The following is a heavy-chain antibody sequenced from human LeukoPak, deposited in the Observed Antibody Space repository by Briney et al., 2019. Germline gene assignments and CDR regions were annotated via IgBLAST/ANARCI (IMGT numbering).Heavy chain of an antibody. CDR2: IYYSGST. J-gene: IGHJ4*02. Sequence: SETLSLTCTVSGGSISGISYSWGWIRQPPGRGLEWIGSIYYSGSTYYNPSLKSRVTISVDTSKNQFSLKLSSVTAADTAVYYCARHVLTGGDYWGQGTLVTVSS. D-gene: IGHD3-22*01. V-gene: IGHV4-39*01. CDR1: GGSISGISYS. CDR3: ARHVLTGGDY.